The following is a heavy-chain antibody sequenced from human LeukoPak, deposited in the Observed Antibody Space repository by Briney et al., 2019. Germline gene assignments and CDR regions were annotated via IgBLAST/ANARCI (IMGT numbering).Heavy chain of an antibody. J-gene: IGHJ4*02. CDR2: LHNSGTT. CDR1: GGSITIDY. V-gene: IGHV4-4*07. CDR3: ARDRSRTFDY. D-gene: IGHD1-7*01. Sequence: SETLSLTCTVSGGSITIDYWSWIRQPAGKGLEWVGRLHNSGTTNYNSSLESRVTISLDTSKNQFSLKVTSVTAADTAVYYCARDRSRTFDYWGQGILVTVST.